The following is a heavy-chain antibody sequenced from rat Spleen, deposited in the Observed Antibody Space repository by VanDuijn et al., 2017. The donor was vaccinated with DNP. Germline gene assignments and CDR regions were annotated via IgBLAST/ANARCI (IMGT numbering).Heavy chain of an antibody. CDR1: GFTFNYYW. D-gene: IGHD1-11*01. J-gene: IGHJ4*01. CDR3: ARNYGLMDA. CDR2: IRANEIT. Sequence: VQLVESGGGSVQPGRSLKLSCVASGFTFNYYWMTWVRQPPGKGLEWMGRIRANEITDYNSALKSRLSISRDTSKSQVFLKMNSLETEDTAMYFCARNYGLMDAWGQGTSVTVSS. V-gene: IGHV2-19*01.